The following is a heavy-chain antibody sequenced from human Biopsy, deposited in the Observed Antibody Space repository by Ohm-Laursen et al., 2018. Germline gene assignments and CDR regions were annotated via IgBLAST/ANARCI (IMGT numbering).Heavy chain of an antibody. Sequence: GSLRLSCAASGFTFKDYAMNWIRQTPEKGLEWVSVVGGGGRLTDHTDFADSVRGRFTISRDNSKNKLYLDMINLRAEDTAIYYCARNVRGYNYGLLEYWGQGVIVTVSS. CDR3: ARNVRGYNYGLLEY. V-gene: IGHV3-23*01. CDR1: GFTFKDYA. CDR2: VGGGGRLTDHT. D-gene: IGHD5-18*01. J-gene: IGHJ4*02.